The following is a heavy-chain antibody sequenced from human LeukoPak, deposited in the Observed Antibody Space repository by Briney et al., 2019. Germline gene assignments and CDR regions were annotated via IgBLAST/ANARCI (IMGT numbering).Heavy chain of an antibody. J-gene: IGHJ4*02. V-gene: IGHV1-18*04. CDR3: ARVYCSGGSCYENY. CDR2: ISAYNGNT. Sequence: ASVKVSCKASGHTFTSYGISWVRQAPGQGLEWMGWISAYNGNTNYAQKLQGRVTMTTDTSTSTAYMELRSLRSDDTAVYYCARVYCSGGSCYENYWGQGTLVTVSS. CDR1: GHTFTSYG. D-gene: IGHD2-15*01.